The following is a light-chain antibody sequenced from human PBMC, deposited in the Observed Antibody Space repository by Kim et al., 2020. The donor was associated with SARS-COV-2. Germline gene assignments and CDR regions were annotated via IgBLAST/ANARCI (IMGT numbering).Light chain of an antibody. V-gene: IGLV1-51*01. CDR3: ATWDTSLNSGI. J-gene: IGLJ2*01. CDR1: ASNIGNNF. Sequence: GQRLTITCSGGASNIGNNFVAWYQQVPGTAPKLLIYDNNKRPSGIPDRFSGSKSGTSATLGITGVQPGDEADYYCATWDTSLNSGIFAGGTKVTVL. CDR2: DNN.